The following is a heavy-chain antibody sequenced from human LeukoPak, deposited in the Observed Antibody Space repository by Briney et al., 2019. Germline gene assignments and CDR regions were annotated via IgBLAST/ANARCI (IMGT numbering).Heavy chain of an antibody. D-gene: IGHD3-22*01. CDR2: IKSDGKT. V-gene: IGHV3-74*01. Sequence: PGGSLRLSCEASGFTFSRYWMHWVRQDPGKGLVWVSRIKSDGKTNYADSVKGRFTISRDNAKNTVSLQMDSLRAEDTGVYYCARAPSEVGGYYPEYFRHWGQGTLVTVSS. CDR3: ARAPSEVGGYYPEYFRH. CDR1: GFTFSRYW. J-gene: IGHJ1*01.